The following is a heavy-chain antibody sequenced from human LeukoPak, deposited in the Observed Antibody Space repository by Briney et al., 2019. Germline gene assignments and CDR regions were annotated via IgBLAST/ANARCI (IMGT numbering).Heavy chain of an antibody. V-gene: IGHV3-30*02. CDR1: GFTFSSYG. Sequence: PGGSLRLSCAASGFTFSSYGMHWVRPAPGKGLEWVAFIRYDGSNKYYADSVKGRFTISRDNSKNTLYLQMNSLRAEDTAVYYCAKVGICSGVSPSCRDYYMDVWGKGTPVTISS. J-gene: IGHJ6*03. CDR2: IRYDGSNK. CDR3: AKVGICSGVSPSCRDYYMDV. D-gene: IGHD2-15*01.